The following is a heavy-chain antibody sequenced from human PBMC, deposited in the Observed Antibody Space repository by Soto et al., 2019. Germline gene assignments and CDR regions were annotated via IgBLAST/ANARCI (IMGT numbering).Heavy chain of an antibody. CDR1: GGSISSYY. CDR3: ARDSTAGTDY. D-gene: IGHD6-13*01. V-gene: IGHV4-59*01. Sequence: TETLSLTCTVSGGSISSYYWSWIRQPPGKGLEWIGYIYYSGSTNYNPSLKSRVTISVDTSKNQFSLKLSSVTAADTAVYYCARDSTAGTDYWGQGTLVTVSS. CDR2: IYYSGST. J-gene: IGHJ4*02.